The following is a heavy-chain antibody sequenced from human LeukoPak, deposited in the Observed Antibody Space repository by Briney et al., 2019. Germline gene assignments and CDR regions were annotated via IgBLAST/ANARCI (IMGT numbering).Heavy chain of an antibody. V-gene: IGHV3-23*01. CDR1: GFTFSAYA. J-gene: IGHJ4*02. Sequence: GGSLRLSCAASGFTFSAYAMSWVRRAPGKGLEWVSAISGNGDTTNYAESVKGRLTISRDNAKNSLYLQMNSLRAEDTALYYCAKDMDYDILTGNFDYWGQGTLVTVSS. CDR3: AKDMDYDILTGNFDY. CDR2: ISGNGDTT. D-gene: IGHD3-9*01.